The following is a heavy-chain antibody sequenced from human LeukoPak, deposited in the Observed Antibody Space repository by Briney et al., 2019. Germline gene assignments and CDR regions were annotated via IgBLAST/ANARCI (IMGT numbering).Heavy chain of an antibody. D-gene: IGHD3-22*01. Sequence: ASVKVSCKASGGTFSSYAISWVRQAPGQGLEWMGRIIPIFGIANYAQKFQGRVTITADKPTSTAYMELSSLRSEDTAVYYCASPKGYCYDKANAFDIWGQGTMVTVSS. V-gene: IGHV1-69*04. CDR3: ASPKGYCYDKANAFDI. CDR2: IIPIFGIA. CDR1: GGTFSSYA. J-gene: IGHJ3*02.